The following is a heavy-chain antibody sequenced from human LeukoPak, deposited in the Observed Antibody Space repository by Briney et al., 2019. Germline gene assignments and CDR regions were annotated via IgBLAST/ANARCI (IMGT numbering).Heavy chain of an antibody. V-gene: IGHV3-33*06. CDR1: GFTFSSYG. J-gene: IGHJ4*02. D-gene: IGHD5-24*01. CDR3: AKLHLFDGYNLN. CDR2: IWYDGSNK. Sequence: GGSLRLSCAASGFTFSSYGMHWVRQAPGKGLEWVAVIWYDGSNKYYADSVKGRFTISRDNSKNTLYLQMNSLRAEDTAVYYCAKLHLFDGYNLNWGQGTLVTVSS.